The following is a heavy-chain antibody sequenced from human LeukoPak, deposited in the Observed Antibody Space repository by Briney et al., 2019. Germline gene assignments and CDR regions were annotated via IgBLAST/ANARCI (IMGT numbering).Heavy chain of an antibody. CDR1: GFTFSRSA. V-gene: IGHV3-23*01. CDR3: VKGRISEDGLDF. J-gene: IGHJ4*02. Sequence: GGSLRLSCAASGFTFSRSAMTWVRQTPGKGLDWVSSISSSGNTYYADSVKGRFTISRDNSKNMLYLQMNSLRVEDTAVYYCVKGRISEDGLDFWGQGTLVTVSP. D-gene: IGHD6-13*01. CDR2: ISSSGNT.